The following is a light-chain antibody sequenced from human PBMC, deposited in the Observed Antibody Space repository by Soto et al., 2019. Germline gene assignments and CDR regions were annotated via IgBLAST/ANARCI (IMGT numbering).Light chain of an antibody. Sequence: EIVLTQSPATLSLSPGERATLSCRASQSVSSYLAWYQQKPGQAPRLLIYDASNRATGIPARFSGSGSGTDFTLTISSLEPEDFAVYYCQQRSNWPLATFGPGTKVDI. CDR3: QQRSNWPLAT. V-gene: IGKV3-11*01. CDR2: DAS. CDR1: QSVSSY. J-gene: IGKJ3*01.